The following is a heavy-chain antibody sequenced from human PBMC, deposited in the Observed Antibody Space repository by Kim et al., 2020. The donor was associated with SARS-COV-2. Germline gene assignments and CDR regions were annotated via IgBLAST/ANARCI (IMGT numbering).Heavy chain of an antibody. V-gene: IGHV3-30-3*01. CDR3: ATLLPVYGSGSSIGPRFPHKLPFDY. CDR1: GFTFSSYA. CDR2: ISYDGSNK. D-gene: IGHD3-10*01. Sequence: GGSLRLSCAASGFTFSSYAMHWVRQAPGKGLEWVAVISYDGSNKYYADSVKGRFTISRDNSKNTLYLQMNSLRAEDTAVYYCATLLPVYGSGSSIGPRFPHKLPFDYWAREPWSPSPQ. J-gene: IGHJ4*02.